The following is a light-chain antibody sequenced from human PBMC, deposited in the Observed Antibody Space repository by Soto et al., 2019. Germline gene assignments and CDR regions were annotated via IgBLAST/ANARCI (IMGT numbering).Light chain of an antibody. J-gene: IGKJ5*01. CDR2: DAS. V-gene: IGKV3-11*01. CDR1: QSVGTY. CDR3: QQRSNWPPIT. Sequence: EIVFTQSPATLSLSPGERATLSCSASQSVGTYLAWYQQKPGQAPRLLIYDASNRATGIPARFSGSGSGTDFTLTINSLEPEDFAVYYCQQRSNWPPITFGQGTRLEIK.